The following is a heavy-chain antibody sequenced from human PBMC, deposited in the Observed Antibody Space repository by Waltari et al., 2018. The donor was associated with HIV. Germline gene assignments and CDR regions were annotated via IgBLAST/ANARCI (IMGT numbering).Heavy chain of an antibody. CDR1: GFRFCDFA. D-gene: IGHD4-4*01. Sequence: EVQLAEFGGGLVQPGRSLRLLCTGVGFRFCDFAIRWFRRAPGKGLEWVGLIRSRIYGGATEYAASAKGRFTISRDDLKSVAYLQMNSLKTEDTAVYYCTRSSKLDYWGQGTLVTVSS. V-gene: IGHV3-49*03. CDR3: TRSSKLDY. CDR2: IRSRIYGGAT. J-gene: IGHJ4*02.